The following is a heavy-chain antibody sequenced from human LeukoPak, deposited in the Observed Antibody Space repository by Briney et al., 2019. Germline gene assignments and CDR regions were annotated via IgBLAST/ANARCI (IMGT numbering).Heavy chain of an antibody. CDR2: IKEDGSEQ. CDR3: ARDSFETDIDY. D-gene: IGHD1-14*01. V-gene: IGHV3-7*01. CDR1: GFRFSRYW. Sequence: PGGSLRLSCVASGFRFSRYWMSWVRQAPGKGLEWVANIKEDGSEQYYADSLKGRFTISRDNVKNSLYLHINSLRAEDTAVYYCARDSFETDIDYWGQGALVTVSS. J-gene: IGHJ4*02.